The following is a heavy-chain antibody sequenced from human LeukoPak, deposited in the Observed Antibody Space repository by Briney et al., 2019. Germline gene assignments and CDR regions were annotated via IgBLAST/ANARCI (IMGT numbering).Heavy chain of an antibody. CDR1: GGSISSSSYF. D-gene: IGHD1/OR15-1a*01. CDR2: IYYSAST. J-gene: IGHJ4*02. V-gene: IGHV4-39*01. CDR3: ARDEHDYGDY. Sequence: SVTLSLPCSVSGGSISSSSYFWGWIRQPPGKGLEWIGGIYYSASTYYNPSLKSRVTISVDTSKNQFSLKLSSVTAADTAVHYCARDEHDYGDYWGQGTLVTVSS.